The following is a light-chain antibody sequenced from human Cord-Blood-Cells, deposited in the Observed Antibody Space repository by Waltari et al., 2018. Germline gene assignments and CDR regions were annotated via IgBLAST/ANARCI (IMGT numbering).Light chain of an antibody. CDR2: GAS. CDR3: QQYNNWPRT. CDR1: QSVSSN. J-gene: IGKJ1*01. V-gene: IGKV3-15*01. Sequence: EIVMTQSPATLSVSPGERATLSCRASQSVSSNLAWYQQKPGQVARPLIYGASTRATGIPARFSGSGSGTEFTLTISSLQSEDFAVYYCQQYNNWPRTFGQGTKVEIK.